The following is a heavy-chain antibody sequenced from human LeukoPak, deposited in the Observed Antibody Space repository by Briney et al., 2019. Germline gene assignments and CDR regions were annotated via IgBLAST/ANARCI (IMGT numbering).Heavy chain of an antibody. CDR1: GFTFSSYA. V-gene: IGHV3-30-3*02. D-gene: IGHD2-15*01. CDR3: AKPLRACPFDY. J-gene: IGHJ4*02. Sequence: GGSLRLSCAASGFTFSSYAMHWVRQAPGKGLEWVAVISYDGSNKYYADSVKGRFTISRDNSKNTLYLQMNNLRAEDTAVYYCAKPLRACPFDYWGQGTLVTVSS. CDR2: ISYDGSNK.